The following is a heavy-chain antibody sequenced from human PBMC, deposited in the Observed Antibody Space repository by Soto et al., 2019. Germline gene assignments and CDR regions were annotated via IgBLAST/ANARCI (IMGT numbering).Heavy chain of an antibody. CDR1: GGSISSYY. J-gene: IGHJ6*03. CDR3: AREMGYCTTTSCHAGPLFYYMDV. CDR2: VYNSGTT. Sequence: PSETLSLTCTVSGGSISSYYWSWIRQPPGKGLEWIGYVYNSGTTNYNPSLKNRVTISADTSKNHLSLSLSSVTAADTAVYFCAREMGYCTTTSCHAGPLFYYMDVWGKGTTVTVSS. D-gene: IGHD2-2*01. V-gene: IGHV4-59*01.